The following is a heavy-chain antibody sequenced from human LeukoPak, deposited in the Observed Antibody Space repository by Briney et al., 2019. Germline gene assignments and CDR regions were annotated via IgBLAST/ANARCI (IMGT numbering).Heavy chain of an antibody. D-gene: IGHD3-22*01. V-gene: IGHV4-61*02. CDR1: GGSISSGSYY. CDR3: ARXXVVTMIGRRYYYYYYMDV. J-gene: IGHJ6*03. Sequence: SETLSLTCTVSGGSISSGSYYWSWIRQPAGKGLEWIGRIYTSGSTNYNPSLKSRVTISVDTSKNQFSLQLSSVTAADTAVYYCARXXVVTMIGRRYYYYYYMDVXXKGTTVTVS. CDR2: IYTSGST.